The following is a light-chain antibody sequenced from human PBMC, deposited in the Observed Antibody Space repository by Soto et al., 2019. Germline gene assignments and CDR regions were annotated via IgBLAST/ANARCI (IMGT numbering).Light chain of an antibody. CDR3: ISYTTSGTLYV. CDR2: EVS. CDR1: RSDVGASNY. V-gene: IGLV2-14*01. J-gene: IGLJ1*01. Sequence: QSALTQPASVSGSPGQSITISCTGSRSDVGASNYVSWYQQHPGKAPKLVIYEVSVRPSGVSNRFSGSKSGNTASLTISGLQADDEADYFCISYTTSGTLYVFGTGTKLTVL.